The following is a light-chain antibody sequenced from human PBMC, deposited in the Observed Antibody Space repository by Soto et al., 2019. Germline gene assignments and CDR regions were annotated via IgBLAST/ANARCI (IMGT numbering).Light chain of an antibody. CDR1: QNVSNR. J-gene: IGKJ4*01. V-gene: IGKV3-11*01. CDR2: DAS. CDR3: QQRINWPPLT. Sequence: EIVLTQSPATLSLSPGERAALSCRASQNVSNRLGGYQQKPGQPPRLLIYDASTRATGIPARFSGSGSGTDFTLTISSLEPEDFAVYYCQQRINWPPLTFGGGTTVEIK.